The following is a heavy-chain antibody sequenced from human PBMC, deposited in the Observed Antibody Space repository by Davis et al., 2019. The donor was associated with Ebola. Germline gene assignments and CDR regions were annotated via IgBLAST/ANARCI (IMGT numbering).Heavy chain of an antibody. CDR3: AAGLSTNTGG. CDR1: GFTFSSYS. D-gene: IGHD2-2*01. CDR2: ISSSSSYI. J-gene: IGHJ4*02. V-gene: IGHV3-21*01. Sequence: GGSLRLSCAASGFTFSSYSMNWVRQAPGKGLEWVSSISSSSSYIYYADSVKGRFTISRDNSKNTLYLQMNSLRAEDTAVYYCAAGLSTNTGGWGQGTLVTVSS.